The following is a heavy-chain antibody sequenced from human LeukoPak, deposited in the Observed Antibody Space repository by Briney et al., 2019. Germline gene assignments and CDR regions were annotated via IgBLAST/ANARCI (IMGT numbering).Heavy chain of an antibody. CDR1: VGTFSSYA. V-gene: IGHV1-69*13. D-gene: IGHD3-10*01. Sequence: SVTVSCKASVGTFSSYAISWVRQAPGQGLEWMGGIIPIFGTANYAQKFQGRVTITADESTSTAYMELSSLRSEDTAVYYCARGFYGSGLPPEYWGQGTLVTVSS. J-gene: IGHJ4*02. CDR3: ARGFYGSGLPPEY. CDR2: IIPIFGTA.